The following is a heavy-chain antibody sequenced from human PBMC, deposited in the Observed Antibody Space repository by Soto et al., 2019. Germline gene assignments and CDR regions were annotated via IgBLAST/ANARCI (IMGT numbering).Heavy chain of an antibody. D-gene: IGHD1-26*01. CDR3: AKDLGSSGSYHGIYFDS. CDR2: ISGSGGST. J-gene: IGHJ4*02. Sequence: EVQLLESGGGLVQPGGSLRLSCAASGFTFSTYAMNWVRQAPGKGLEWVSTISGSGGSTYYADSVKGRLTISRDNSKNTLYPQTNSLRAEDTALYYCAKDLGSSGSYHGIYFDSWGQGTLVTVSS. CDR1: GFTFSTYA. V-gene: IGHV3-23*01.